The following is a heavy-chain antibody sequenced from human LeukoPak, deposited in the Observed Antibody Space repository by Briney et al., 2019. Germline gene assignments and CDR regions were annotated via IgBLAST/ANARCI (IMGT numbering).Heavy chain of an antibody. CDR2: INHSGST. J-gene: IGHJ3*02. V-gene: IGHV4-34*01. CDR1: GGSFSGYY. CDR3: ARLTYYYDSSGYPPAFDI. D-gene: IGHD3-22*01. Sequence: SETLSLTCAVYGGSFSGYYWSWIRQPPGKGLEWIGEINHSGSTNYSPSLKSRVTISVDTSKNQFSLKLSSVTAADTAVYYCARLTYYYDSSGYPPAFDIWGQGTMVTVSS.